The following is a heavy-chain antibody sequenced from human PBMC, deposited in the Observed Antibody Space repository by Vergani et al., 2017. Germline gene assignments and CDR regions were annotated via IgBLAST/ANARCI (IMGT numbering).Heavy chain of an antibody. V-gene: IGHV4-39*01. CDR1: GGSISSSSYY. CDR2: IYYSGST. Sequence: QLQLQESGPGLVKPSETLSLTCTVSGGSISSSSYYWGWIRQPPGKGLEWIGSIYYSGSTYYNPSLKSRVTISVDTSKNQFSLKLSSVTAADTAVYYCASLGCSGGSCYFDLGDYWGQGTLVTVSS. J-gene: IGHJ4*02. D-gene: IGHD2-15*01. CDR3: ASLGCSGGSCYFDLGDY.